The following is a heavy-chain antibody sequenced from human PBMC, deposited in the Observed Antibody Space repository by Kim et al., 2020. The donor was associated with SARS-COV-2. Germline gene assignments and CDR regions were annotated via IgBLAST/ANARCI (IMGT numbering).Heavy chain of an antibody. D-gene: IGHD3-22*01. J-gene: IGHJ3*02. Sequence: GGSLRLSCAASGFTFSIHAMHWVRQAPGKGLEWVAIISKDGNIEYYADSVKGRFTISRDNSKSTLYVQLNSLRTDDTAVYYCARERVVVAGDAFDIWGEG. CDR1: GFTFSIHA. CDR3: ARERVVVAGDAFDI. V-gene: IGHV3-30-3*01. CDR2: ISKDGNIE.